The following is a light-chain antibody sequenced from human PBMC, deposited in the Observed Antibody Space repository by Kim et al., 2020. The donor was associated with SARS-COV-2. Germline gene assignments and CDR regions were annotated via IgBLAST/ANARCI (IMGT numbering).Light chain of an antibody. CDR1: TFEVKS. J-gene: IGLJ2*01. CDR2: YDT. CDR3: QVWDNSRVHLV. V-gene: IGLV3-21*04. Sequence: APGRTASIYDGEDTFEVKSVPGYQRKPGQAPVVVIHYDTDRPSGIPGRFSGSNSGNTATLTITGVEAGDEADYYCQVWDNSRVHLVFGGGTQLTVL.